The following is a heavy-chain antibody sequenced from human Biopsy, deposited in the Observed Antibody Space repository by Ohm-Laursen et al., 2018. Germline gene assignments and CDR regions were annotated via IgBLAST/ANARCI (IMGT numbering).Heavy chain of an antibody. Sequence: SLRLSCTASGFTFCDYYMSWIRQAPGKGLGWLSYISGSGVTKMYAGSVKGRFTVSRDNAKNSLYLEMNNLTVEDTAVYYCATDGAGSYNENWGQGTLVSVSS. V-gene: IGHV3-11*01. J-gene: IGHJ4*02. CDR1: GFTFCDYY. D-gene: IGHD3-10*01. CDR2: ISGSGVTK. CDR3: ATDGAGSYNEN.